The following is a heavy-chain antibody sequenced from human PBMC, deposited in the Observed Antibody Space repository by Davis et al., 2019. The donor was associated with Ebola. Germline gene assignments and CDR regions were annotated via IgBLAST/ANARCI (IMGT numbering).Heavy chain of an antibody. Sequence: SETLSLTCAVYGGSFSEYMWSWIRLPPGKGLEWIGKVSHGGVSDYNPSLTSRVTISVDTSKNQFSLRMNSVTAADTAVYYCAATAKTSITEAGLGYTYLDPWSQGTLVTVSS. D-gene: IGHD1-1*01. V-gene: IGHV4-34*01. CDR1: GGSFSEYM. CDR3: AATAKTSITEAGLGYTYLDP. CDR2: VSHGGVS. J-gene: IGHJ5*02.